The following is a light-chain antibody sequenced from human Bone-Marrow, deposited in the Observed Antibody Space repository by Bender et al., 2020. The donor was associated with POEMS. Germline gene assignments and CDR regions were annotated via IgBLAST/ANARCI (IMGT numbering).Light chain of an antibody. V-gene: IGLV1-47*02. Sequence: QSVLTQPPSASGTPGQSVIISCAGSRSNFGAVYDVHWYKLLPETAPKLLIFGNSHRPSGVPDRFSASKSGTSASLAISGLRSEDEADYFCAAWDDTLSGPVFGGGTKLTVL. CDR3: AAWDDTLSGPV. J-gene: IGLJ2*01. CDR1: RSNFGAVYD. CDR2: GNS.